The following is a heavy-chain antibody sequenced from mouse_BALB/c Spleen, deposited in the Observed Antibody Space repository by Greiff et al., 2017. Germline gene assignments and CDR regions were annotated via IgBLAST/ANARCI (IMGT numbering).Heavy chain of an antibody. CDR1: GFTFSSFG. J-gene: IGHJ3*01. D-gene: IGHD2-14*01. Sequence: EVMLVESGGGLVQPGGSRKLSCAASGFTFSSFGMHWVRQAPEKGLEWVAYISSGSSTIYYADTVKGRFTISRDNPKNTLFLQMTSLRSEDTAMYYCARSGGYDGDFAYWGQGTLVTVSA. CDR3: ARSGGYDGDFAY. CDR2: ISSGSSTI. V-gene: IGHV5-17*02.